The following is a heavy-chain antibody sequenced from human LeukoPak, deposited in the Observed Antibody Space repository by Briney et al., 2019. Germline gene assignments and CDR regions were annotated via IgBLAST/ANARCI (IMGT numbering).Heavy chain of an antibody. CDR2: VSGYNGNT. Sequence: ASVKVSCKASGYTFTSSGISWVRQAPGQGLEWMGWVSGYNGNTNYAQKLQGRVMMTTDTSTSTAYMELWSLRSDDTALYYCARRLERSGYDDYWGQGTLVTVSS. V-gene: IGHV1-18*01. CDR1: GYTFTSSG. CDR3: ARRLERSGYDDY. D-gene: IGHD6-25*01. J-gene: IGHJ4*02.